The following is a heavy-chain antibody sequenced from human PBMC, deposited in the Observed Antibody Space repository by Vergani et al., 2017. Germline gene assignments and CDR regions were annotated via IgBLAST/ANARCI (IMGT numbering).Heavy chain of an antibody. CDR2: IYYSGST. J-gene: IGHJ6*03. CDR1: GGSISSYY. D-gene: IGHD5-12*01. CDR3: ARGGGDPYYYYYYMDG. Sequence: QVQLQESGPGLVKPSETLSLTCTVSGGSISSYYWSCIRPPPGKGLEWIGYIYYSGSTNSNPSLQSRVTISVDTSKNPFSLKLSSVTAADTAVYYCARGGGDPYYYYYYMDGWGKGTTVTVSS. V-gene: IGHV4-59*01.